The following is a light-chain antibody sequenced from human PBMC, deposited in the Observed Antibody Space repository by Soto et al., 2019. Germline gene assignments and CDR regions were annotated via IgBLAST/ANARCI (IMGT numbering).Light chain of an antibody. Sequence: EIVMAHSPSTLSLSPVEGAALSCRASQIVSSKLACYQQKPGQAPRLLIYGASTRATGIPARFSGSGSGTEFTLIISSLQSEDSAVYYCQQYNSWLWTFGQGTKVDIK. CDR1: QIVSSK. CDR3: QQYNSWLWT. CDR2: GAS. V-gene: IGKV3-15*01. J-gene: IGKJ1*01.